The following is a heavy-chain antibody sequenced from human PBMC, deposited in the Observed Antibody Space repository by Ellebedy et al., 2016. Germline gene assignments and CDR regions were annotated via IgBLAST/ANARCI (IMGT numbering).Heavy chain of an antibody. CDR1: GFTFSSYA. V-gene: IGHV3-23*01. Sequence: GESLKISXAASGFTFSSYAMTWVRQAPGKGLEWVSAISDSGVNTYYADSVKGRFTISRDNSKNTLYLQMNSLKIEDTAVYYCARGTGGSGTYSLGYWGQGTLVTVSS. CDR3: ARGTGGSGTYSLGY. J-gene: IGHJ4*02. D-gene: IGHD3-10*01. CDR2: ISDSGVNT.